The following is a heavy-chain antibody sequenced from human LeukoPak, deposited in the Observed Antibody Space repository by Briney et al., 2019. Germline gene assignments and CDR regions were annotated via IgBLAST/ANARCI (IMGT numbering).Heavy chain of an antibody. J-gene: IGHJ4*02. CDR3: AGRPRGERYRGYEYPPYYFDY. CDR2: INHSGST. V-gene: IGHV4-34*01. Sequence: SETLSLTCAVYGGSFSGYYWSWIRQPPGKGLEWIGEINHSGSTNYNPSLKSRVTISVDTSKNQFSLKLSSVTAADTAVYYCAGRPRGERYRGYEYPPYYFDYWGQGTLVTVSS. D-gene: IGHD5-12*01. CDR1: GGSFSGYY.